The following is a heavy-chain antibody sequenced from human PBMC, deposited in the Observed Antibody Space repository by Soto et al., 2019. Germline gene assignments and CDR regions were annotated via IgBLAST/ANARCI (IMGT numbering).Heavy chain of an antibody. J-gene: IGHJ4*02. CDR3: ARDLGGLWFGPYGN. V-gene: IGHV3-21*01. D-gene: IGHD3-10*01. CDR2: ISSSSSYI. Sequence: EVQLVESGGGLVKPGGSLRLSCAASGFTFSSYSMNWVRQAPGKGLAWVSSISSSSSYIYYADSVKGRFTISRDNAKNSLYLQMNSLRAQDTAVYYWARDLGGLWFGPYGNWGQGTLVTVSS. CDR1: GFTFSSYS.